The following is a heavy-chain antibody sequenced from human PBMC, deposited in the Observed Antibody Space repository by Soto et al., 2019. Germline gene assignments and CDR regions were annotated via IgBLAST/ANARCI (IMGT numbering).Heavy chain of an antibody. CDR1: GYSVTSYR. J-gene: IGHJ4*02. V-gene: IGHV5-51*01. D-gene: IGHD3-22*01. Sequence: PGESLKISCNGSGYSVTSYRIGWVRQMPGKGLEWMGIIYPGDSDTRYSPSFQGQVTISADKSISTAYLQWSSLKASDTAMYYCARHISYYDSSGEFDYWGQGTLVTVSS. CDR2: IYPGDSDT. CDR3: ARHISYYDSSGEFDY.